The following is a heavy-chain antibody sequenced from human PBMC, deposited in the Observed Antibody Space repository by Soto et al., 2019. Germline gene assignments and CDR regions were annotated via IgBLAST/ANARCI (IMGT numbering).Heavy chain of an antibody. V-gene: IGHV3-48*03. Sequence: VGSLRLSGAASGFTFSSYEMNWVRQAPGKELEGVSYISSSGSTIYYADSGKGRFNISRDNAKNSLYLQMNSLRAEDTAVYYCARDHKGGYYYYGMDVWGQGTTVTVSS. CDR2: ISSSGSTI. J-gene: IGHJ6*02. CDR3: ARDHKGGYYYYGMDV. CDR1: GFTFSSYE.